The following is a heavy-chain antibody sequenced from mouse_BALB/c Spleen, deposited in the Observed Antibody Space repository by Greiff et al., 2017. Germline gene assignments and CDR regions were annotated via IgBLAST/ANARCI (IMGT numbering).Heavy chain of an antibody. CDR3: AIHGPGFAY. Sequence: EVQLVESGGGLVKPGGSLKLSCEASGFAFCSYDMSWVRQTPEKRLEWVAYISSGGGSTYYPDTVKGRFTSSRDNAKNTLYLQMSSLKSEDTAMYYFAIHGPGFAYWGQGTLVTVSA. CDR2: ISSGGGST. V-gene: IGHV5-12-1*01. J-gene: IGHJ3*01. CDR1: GFAFCSYD.